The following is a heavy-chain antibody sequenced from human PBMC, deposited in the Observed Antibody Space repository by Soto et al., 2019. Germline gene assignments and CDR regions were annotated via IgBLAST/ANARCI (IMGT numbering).Heavy chain of an antibody. D-gene: IGHD1-1*01. J-gene: IGHJ4*02. CDR3: ARGHWTQTLADYYLDS. Sequence: GASVKVSCKASGYTFTSYAMHWVRQAPGQRLEWMGWINAGNGNTKYSQKFQGRVTITRDTSASTAYMELSSLRSEDTAVYYCARGHWTQTLADYYLDSWAQGTLVTVSS. CDR1: GYTFTSYA. CDR2: INAGNGNT. V-gene: IGHV1-3*01.